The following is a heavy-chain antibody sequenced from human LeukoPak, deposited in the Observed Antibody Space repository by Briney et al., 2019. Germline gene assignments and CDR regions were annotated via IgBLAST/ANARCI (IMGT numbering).Heavy chain of an antibody. CDR1: GGSISSGGYY. CDR2: IYHSGST. D-gene: IGHD4-17*01. J-gene: IGHJ4*02. Sequence: SETLSLTCTVSGGSISSGGYYWSWIRQPPGKGLEWIGYIYHSGSTYYNPSLKSRVTISVDRSKNQFSLKLSSVTAADTAVYYCARVSVTTHYWGQGTLVTVPS. V-gene: IGHV4-30-2*01. CDR3: ARVSVTTHY.